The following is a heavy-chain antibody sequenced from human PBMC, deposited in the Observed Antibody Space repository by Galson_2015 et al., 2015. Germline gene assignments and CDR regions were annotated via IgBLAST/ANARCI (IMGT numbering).Heavy chain of an antibody. J-gene: IGHJ4*02. V-gene: IGHV1-69*06. Sequence: SVKVSCKASGGSFNIYAINWVRQAPGQGLQWVGGIIPLFGTPNYAQKFQGRVTITAEKSTSTAFMEVNSLTSGDTAIYYCARASQDCTSSSCPYNYWGQGTLVTVSS. CDR2: IIPLFGTP. CDR3: ARASQDCTSSSCPYNY. CDR1: GGSFNIYA. D-gene: IGHD2-2*01.